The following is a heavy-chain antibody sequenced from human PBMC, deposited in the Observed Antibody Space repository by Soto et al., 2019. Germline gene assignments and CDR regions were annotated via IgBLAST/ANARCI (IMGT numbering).Heavy chain of an antibody. CDR3: ARVDVVATWGAALDD. CDR1: GYTFASYA. J-gene: IGHJ4*02. CDR2: ITTYNGHT. Sequence: VASVKVSCKSSGYTFASYAVTWVRQAPGQGPEWMGWITTYNGHTKSALKFQGRLTITTDTTTSAAYMELRSLKSEDTAVYYCARVDVVATWGAALDDWGQGPLVPVSP. D-gene: IGHD2-15*01. V-gene: IGHV1-18*04.